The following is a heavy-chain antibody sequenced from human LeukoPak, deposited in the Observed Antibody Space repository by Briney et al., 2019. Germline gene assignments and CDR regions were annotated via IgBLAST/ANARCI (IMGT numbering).Heavy chain of an antibody. CDR3: ARDPQKNSIAVAGTGWFDP. J-gene: IGHJ5*02. CDR2: INTNTGNP. CDR1: GYTFTSYA. D-gene: IGHD6-19*01. V-gene: IGHV7-4-1*02. Sequence: ASVKVSCKASGYTFTSYAMNWVRQAPGQGLEWTGWINTNTGNPTYAQGFTGRFVFSLDTSVGTAYLQISSLKAEDTAVYYCARDPQKNSIAVAGTGWFDPWGQGTLVTVSS.